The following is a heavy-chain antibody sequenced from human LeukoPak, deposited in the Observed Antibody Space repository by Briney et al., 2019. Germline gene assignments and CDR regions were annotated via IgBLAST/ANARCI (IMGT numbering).Heavy chain of an antibody. J-gene: IGHJ5*02. V-gene: IGHV3-48*03. CDR3: ARDRYTGLNGGWNWFDP. CDR2: ISGDGETT. D-gene: IGHD6-19*01. CDR1: GFIFNNYD. Sequence: PGGSLRLSCTGSGFIFNNYDMNWVRQAPGEGLEWVSYISGDGETTHYADAVKGRFTISRDNAKNSLFLQMNSLRAEDTATYYCARDRYTGLNGGWNWFDPWGQGTLVTVSS.